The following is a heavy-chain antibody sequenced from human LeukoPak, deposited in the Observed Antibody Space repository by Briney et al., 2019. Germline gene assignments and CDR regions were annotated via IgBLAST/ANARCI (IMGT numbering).Heavy chain of an antibody. CDR1: GGSISSYY. CDR3: ARRRYYGSGSYYKIFDY. Sequence: SETLSLTCTVSGGSISSYYWSWIRQPPGKGLEWIGYIYYSGSTNYNPSLKSRVTISVDTSKNQFSLKLSSVTAADTAVYYCARRRYYGSGSYYKIFDYWGQGTLVTVSS. J-gene: IGHJ4*02. D-gene: IGHD3-10*01. CDR2: IYYSGST. V-gene: IGHV4-59*12.